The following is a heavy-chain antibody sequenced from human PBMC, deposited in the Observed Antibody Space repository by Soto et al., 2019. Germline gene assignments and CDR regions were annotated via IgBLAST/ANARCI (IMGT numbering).Heavy chain of an antibody. J-gene: IGHJ6*02. Sequence: QVQLVESGGGVVQPGRSPRLSCAASGFTFSSYGMHWVRQAPGKGLEWVAVTWYDGSNKYYADSVKGRFTISRDNSKNTLYLQMNSLRAEDTAVYYCARDRQYGSGYGMDVWGQGTTVTVSS. CDR3: ARDRQYGSGYGMDV. CDR1: GFTFSSYG. V-gene: IGHV3-33*01. D-gene: IGHD3-10*01. CDR2: TWYDGSNK.